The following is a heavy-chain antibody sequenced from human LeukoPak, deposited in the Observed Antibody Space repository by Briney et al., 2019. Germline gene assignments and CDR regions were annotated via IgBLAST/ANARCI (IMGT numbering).Heavy chain of an antibody. CDR1: GFTFSSYA. Sequence: GGSLRLSCAASGFTFSSYAMHWVRQAPGKGLEWVAVISYDGSNKYYADSVKGRFTISRDNSKNTLYLQMNSLRAEDTAVYYCARDSYSSGWDPFDYWGQGTLVTVSS. V-gene: IGHV3-30-3*01. D-gene: IGHD6-19*01. CDR2: ISYDGSNK. CDR3: ARDSYSSGWDPFDY. J-gene: IGHJ4*02.